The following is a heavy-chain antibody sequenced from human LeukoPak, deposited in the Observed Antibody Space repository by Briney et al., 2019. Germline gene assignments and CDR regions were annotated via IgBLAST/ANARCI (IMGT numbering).Heavy chain of an antibody. CDR3: ARTMSYHWRIDY. V-gene: IGHV1-2*02. J-gene: IGHJ4*02. CDR1: GGTFSSYA. Sequence: GASVKVSCKASGGTFSSYAISWVRQAPGQGLEWMGWVNPDSGGTHYQGRVTMTRETSITTAFMELSSLTSDDTAMYYCARTMSYHWRIDYWGQGTLVTVSS. CDR2: VNPDSGGT. D-gene: IGHD3-16*02.